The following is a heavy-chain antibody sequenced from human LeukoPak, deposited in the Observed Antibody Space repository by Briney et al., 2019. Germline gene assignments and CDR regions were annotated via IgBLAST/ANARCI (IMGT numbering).Heavy chain of an antibody. V-gene: IGHV1-46*01. CDR3: ARGSYYYDSSGYPAGY. CDR2: INPSGGST. Sequence: ASVKVSCKASGYTFTGYYMHWVRQAPGQGLEGMGIINPSGGSTSYAQKFQGRVTMTRDTSTSTVYMELSSLRSEDTAVYYCARGSYYYDSSGYPAGYWGQGTLVTVSS. CDR1: GYTFTGYY. D-gene: IGHD3-22*01. J-gene: IGHJ4*02.